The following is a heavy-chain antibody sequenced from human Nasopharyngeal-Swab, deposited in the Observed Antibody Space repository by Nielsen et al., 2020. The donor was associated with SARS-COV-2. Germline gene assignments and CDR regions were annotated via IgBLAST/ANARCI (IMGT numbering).Heavy chain of an antibody. CDR3: ASGSPINVVPAARHPRQFDY. CDR1: GFTFSSYA. Sequence: GESLKISWAASGFTFSSYAMHWVRQAPGKGLEWVADISYDGSNKYYADSVKGRFTISRDNSKNTLYLQMNSLRAEDTAVYYCASGSPINVVPAARHPRQFDYWGQGTLVTVSS. J-gene: IGHJ4*02. V-gene: IGHV3-30-3*01. CDR2: ISYDGSNK. D-gene: IGHD2-2*01.